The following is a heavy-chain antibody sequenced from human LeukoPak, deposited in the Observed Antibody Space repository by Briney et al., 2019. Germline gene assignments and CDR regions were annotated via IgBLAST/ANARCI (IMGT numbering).Heavy chain of an antibody. CDR2: IYSGGST. V-gene: IGHV3-66*02. CDR1: GFTVSSNY. Sequence: GGSLRLSCAASGFTVSSNYMSWVRQAPGKGLEWVSAIYSGGSTYYADSVKGRFTISRDNSKNTLYLQMNSLRAEDTAVYYCARGDDYGDPMDYWGQGTLVTVSS. CDR3: ARGDDYGDPMDY. J-gene: IGHJ4*02. D-gene: IGHD4-17*01.